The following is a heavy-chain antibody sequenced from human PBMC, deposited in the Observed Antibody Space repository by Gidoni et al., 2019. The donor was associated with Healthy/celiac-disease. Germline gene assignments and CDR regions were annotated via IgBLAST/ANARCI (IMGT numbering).Heavy chain of an antibody. CDR3: ARVLQLDYYYGMDV. V-gene: IGHV3-66*02. CDR1: GFTVSSNY. CDR2: IYSGGST. J-gene: IGHJ6*02. Sequence: EVQLVESGGGLVQPGGSLRLSCAASGFTVSSNYMSWVRQAPGKGLEWVSVIYSGGSTYYADSVKGRFTISRDNSKNTLYLQMNSLRAEDTAVYYCARVLQLDYYYGMDVWGQGTTVTVSS. D-gene: IGHD1-1*01.